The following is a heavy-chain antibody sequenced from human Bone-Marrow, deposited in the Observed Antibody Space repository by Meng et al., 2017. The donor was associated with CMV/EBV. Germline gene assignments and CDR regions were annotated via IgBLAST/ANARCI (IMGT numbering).Heavy chain of an antibody. CDR2: ISGSGGST. CDR1: GFTFSSYA. V-gene: IGHV3-23*01. Sequence: GVLKISCAASGFTFSSYAMSWVRQAPGKGLEWVSAISGSGGSTYYADSVKGRFTISRDNSKNTLYLQMNSLRAEDTAVYYCAKDSRRGVTTSFDYWGQGTLVTVSS. J-gene: IGHJ4*02. CDR3: AKDSRRGVTTSFDY. D-gene: IGHD4-17*01.